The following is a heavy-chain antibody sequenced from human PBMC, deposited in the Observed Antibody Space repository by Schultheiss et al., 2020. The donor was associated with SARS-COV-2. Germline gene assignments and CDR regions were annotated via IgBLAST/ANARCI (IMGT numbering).Heavy chain of an antibody. D-gene: IGHD6-13*01. V-gene: IGHV3-21*04. CDR1: GFTFSSYS. Sequence: GGSLRLSCAASGFTFSSYSMNWVRQAPGKGLEWVSSIASGSGYIYYADSMKGRFTISRDNSKNTLYLQMNSLRADDTAVYYCAKDGCGSSSCEIDYWGQGTLGTVSS. CDR3: AKDGCGSSSCEIDY. CDR2: IASGSGYI. J-gene: IGHJ4*02.